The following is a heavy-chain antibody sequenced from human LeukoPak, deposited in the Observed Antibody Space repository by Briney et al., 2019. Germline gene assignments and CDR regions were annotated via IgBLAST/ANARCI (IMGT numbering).Heavy chain of an antibody. CDR1: GFTVSSNY. CDR2: IYSGGST. CDR3: ARGYAGTLFY. J-gene: IGHJ4*02. V-gene: IGHV3-53*04. Sequence: GGSLRLSCAASGFTVSSNYMRWVRQAPGKGLEWVSVIYSGGSTHYADSVKDRFTISRHNSKNTLYLQMNSLRAEDTAVYYCARGYAGTLFYWGQGTLVTVSS. D-gene: IGHD4-23*01.